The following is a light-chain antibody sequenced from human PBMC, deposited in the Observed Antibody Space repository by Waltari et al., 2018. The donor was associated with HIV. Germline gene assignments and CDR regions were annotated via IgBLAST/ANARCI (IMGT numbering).Light chain of an antibody. CDR2: DTS. V-gene: IGLV7-46*01. Sequence: QAVVTQEPSLTVSQGGTVTLTCGSSTGAVTSDHYLYWFPQTPGQAPRTLIYDTSNKHSWTPARFSGSLLGGKAALTLSGAQPEDEAEYYCLLSYGGARVFGGGTKLTGL. CDR3: LLSYGGARV. J-gene: IGLJ2*01. CDR1: TGAVTSDHY.